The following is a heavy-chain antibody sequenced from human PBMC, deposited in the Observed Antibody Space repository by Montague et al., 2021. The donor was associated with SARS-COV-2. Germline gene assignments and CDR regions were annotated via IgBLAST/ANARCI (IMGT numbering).Heavy chain of an antibody. CDR2: INHSANT. CDR3: ASGIYPSGSYYNRYCYGLNI. D-gene: IGHD3-10*01. CDR1: GGSLSGYY. V-gene: IGHV4-34*01. J-gene: IGHJ6*02. Sequence: SETLSLTCAVHGGSLSGYYWSWIRQPPEKGLEWIGEINHSANTKYNPSLKSPVTISIDTSKNQFSLKMTSVTAADTATYYCASGIYPSGSYYNRYCYGLNIWGPGTTVIVSS.